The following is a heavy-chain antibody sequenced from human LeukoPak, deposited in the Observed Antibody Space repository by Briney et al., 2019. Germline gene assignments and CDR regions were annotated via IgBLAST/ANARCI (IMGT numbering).Heavy chain of an antibody. CDR3: AVWNDRGHFDY. V-gene: IGHV4-39*07. Sequence: SETLSLTCTVSGDSIGSGTHYWGWIRQPPGKGLEWIGSIYYSGSTNYNPSLKSRVTISVDTSKNQFSLKLSSVTAADTAVYYCAVWNDRGHFDYWGQGTLVTVSS. CDR1: GDSIGSGTHY. CDR2: IYYSGST. D-gene: IGHD1-1*01. J-gene: IGHJ4*02.